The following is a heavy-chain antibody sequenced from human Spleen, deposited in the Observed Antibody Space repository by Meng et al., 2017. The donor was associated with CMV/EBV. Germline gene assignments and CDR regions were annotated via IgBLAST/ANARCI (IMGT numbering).Heavy chain of an antibody. CDR1: GYSFDSHW. J-gene: IGHJ3*02. V-gene: IGHV5-51*01. Sequence: GESLKISCKTSGYSFDSHWIGWVRQMPGKGLEWMAVIYPGDSEIRYSPSFQGQVTISADKSITTAHLQWSSLKASDTAMYYCARLQDDIVVVVAAPGAFDIWGQGTMVTVSS. D-gene: IGHD2-15*01. CDR2: IYPGDSEI. CDR3: ARLQDDIVVVVAAPGAFDI.